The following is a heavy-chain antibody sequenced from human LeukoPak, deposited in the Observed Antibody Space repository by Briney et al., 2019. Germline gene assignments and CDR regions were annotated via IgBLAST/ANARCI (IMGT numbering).Heavy chain of an antibody. Sequence: SETLSLTCTVSGGSISSDYWSWIRQPPGKGLEWVGYIYYSGRTFYNPSLKSRVTMSVDTSRNQFSLKLSSVTAADTAIYYCARGFYSPAYWGQGTLVTVSS. D-gene: IGHD4-11*01. V-gene: IGHV4-59*01. CDR2: IYYSGRT. CDR1: GGSISSDY. J-gene: IGHJ4*02. CDR3: ARGFYSPAY.